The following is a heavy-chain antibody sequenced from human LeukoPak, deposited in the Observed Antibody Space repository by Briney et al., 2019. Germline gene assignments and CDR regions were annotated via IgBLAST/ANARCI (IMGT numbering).Heavy chain of an antibody. D-gene: IGHD5-12*01. CDR3: VAESYSGYDSIPLFDY. J-gene: IGHJ4*02. CDR2: INSDGSST. CDR1: GFTFSSYW. Sequence: GGSLRLSCAASGFTFSSYWMHWVRQAPGKGLVWVSRINSDGSSTSYADSVKGRFTISRDNAMNTLYLQMNSLRAEDTAVYYCVAESYSGYDSIPLFDYWGQGTLVTVSS. V-gene: IGHV3-74*01.